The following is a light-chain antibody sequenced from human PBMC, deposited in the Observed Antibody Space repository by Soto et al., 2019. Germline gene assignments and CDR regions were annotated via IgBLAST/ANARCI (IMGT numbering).Light chain of an antibody. V-gene: IGKV3-20*01. CDR2: GAS. CDR1: QSISSSY. J-gene: IGKJ1*01. Sequence: EIVLTQSPGTLSLFPGERATLSCRTSQSISSSYLAWYQQKPGQAPRLLIYGASGRATGIPDRFSGSGSGTDFTLTISRLEPEDFAVYYCQQYGSSPSTFGQGTKVEIK. CDR3: QQYGSSPST.